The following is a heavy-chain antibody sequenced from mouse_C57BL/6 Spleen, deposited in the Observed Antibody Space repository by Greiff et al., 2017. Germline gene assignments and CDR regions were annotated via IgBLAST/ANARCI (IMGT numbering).Heavy chain of an antibody. V-gene: IGHV14-2*01. CDR3: ARAGGSSYWYFYV. CDR2: IDPEDGET. CDR1: GFNIKDYY. Sequence: EVQLQQSGAELVKPGASVKLSCTASGFNIKDYYMHWVKQRTEQGLEWIGRIDPEDGETKYAPKFQSKATITADTSSNTAYLQLSSLTSEDTAVYYCARAGGSSYWYFYVWGTGTTVTVSS. J-gene: IGHJ1*03. D-gene: IGHD1-1*01.